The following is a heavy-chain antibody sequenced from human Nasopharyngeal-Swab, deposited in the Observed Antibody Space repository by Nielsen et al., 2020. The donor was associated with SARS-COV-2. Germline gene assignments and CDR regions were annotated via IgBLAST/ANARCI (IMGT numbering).Heavy chain of an antibody. CDR1: GYSFRTYG. CDR3: AKDLRGPYFF. D-gene: IGHD2/OR15-2a*01. J-gene: IGHJ4*02. Sequence: GESLKTSCVASGYSFRTYGLSWVRQAPGKGLEWVGAIRGSGDISGSGGNTSYVDSVKGRFTISRDNSKNTLSLQMNSLRAEDTAVYYCAKDLRGPYFFWGQGTLVTVSS. CDR2: IRGSGDISGSGGNT. V-gene: IGHV3-23*01.